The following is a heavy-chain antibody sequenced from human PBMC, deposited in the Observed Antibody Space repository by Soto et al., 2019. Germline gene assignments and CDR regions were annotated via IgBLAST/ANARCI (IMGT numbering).Heavy chain of an antibody. CDR1: GFTFNTYS. Sequence: PGGSLRLSCAASGFTFNTYSMNWVRQAPGKGLEWISYISDSSTTIYYADSVRGRFTISRDNAKNSLYLQMNSLRDEDTAVYYCTSWKYNPTVPFDYWGQGILVTVSS. J-gene: IGHJ4*02. D-gene: IGHD1-20*01. V-gene: IGHV3-48*02. CDR2: ISDSSTTI. CDR3: TSWKYNPTVPFDY.